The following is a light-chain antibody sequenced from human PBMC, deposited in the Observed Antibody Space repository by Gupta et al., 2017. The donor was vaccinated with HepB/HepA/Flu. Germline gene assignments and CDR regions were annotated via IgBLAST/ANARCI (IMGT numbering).Light chain of an antibody. V-gene: IGKV2-28*01. J-gene: IGKJ3*01. CDR3: MQALQTPFT. Sequence: DIVMTQSPLSLPVTPGEPASISCRSSQSLLHSNGYNYLDWYLQKPGQSPQLLIYLGSNRASGVPDRFSGSGSGTDFTLKISMVEAEDVGVYYCMQALQTPFTFGPGTKVEIK. CDR2: LGS. CDR1: QSLLHSNGYNY.